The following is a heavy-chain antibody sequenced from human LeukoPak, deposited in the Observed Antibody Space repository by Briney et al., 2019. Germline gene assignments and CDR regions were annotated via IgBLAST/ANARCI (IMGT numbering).Heavy chain of an antibody. D-gene: IGHD1-7*01. CDR1: GFSIGSGYY. CDR3: ARDHNWNYQYVLFDP. J-gene: IGHJ5*02. V-gene: IGHV4-38-2*02. Sequence: SETLSLTCAVSGFSIGSGYYWAWIRQPPGKGLEWIGSVYHSGTTYHNPSLKSRVTISVDTSKNQFSLRLTSVTAADTAVYFCARDHNWNYQYVLFDPWGQGTLVTVSS. CDR2: VYHSGTT.